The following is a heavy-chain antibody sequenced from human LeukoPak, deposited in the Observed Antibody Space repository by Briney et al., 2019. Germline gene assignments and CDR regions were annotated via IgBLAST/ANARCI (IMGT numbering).Heavy chain of an antibody. Sequence: PGGSLRLSCAASGFTFSSYSMNWVRQAPGKGLEWVSSISSSSSYIYYADSVKGRFTISRDNAKNSLYLQMNSLRAEDTAVYYCAREGAYGGNPDYWGQGTLVTVSS. CDR1: GFTFSSYS. CDR2: ISSSSSYI. D-gene: IGHD4-23*01. J-gene: IGHJ4*02. CDR3: AREGAYGGNPDY. V-gene: IGHV3-21*01.